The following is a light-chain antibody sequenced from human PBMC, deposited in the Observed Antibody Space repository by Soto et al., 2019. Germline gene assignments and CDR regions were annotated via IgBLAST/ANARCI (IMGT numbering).Light chain of an antibody. J-gene: IGKJ4*01. CDR3: QQCDSSPLT. V-gene: IGKV3-20*01. CDR2: GAS. Sequence: EIVLTQSPGTLSLSPGERATLSCRASQSVSSSYLAWYQQKPGQAPRLLIYGASSRATGIPDRFSGSGSGTDVTLTISRLEPEDFAVYYCQQCDSSPLTVGGGTKVEIK. CDR1: QSVSSSY.